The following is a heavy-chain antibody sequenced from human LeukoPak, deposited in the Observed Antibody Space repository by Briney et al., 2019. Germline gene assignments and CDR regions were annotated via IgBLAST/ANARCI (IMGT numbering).Heavy chain of an antibody. D-gene: IGHD6-13*01. V-gene: IGHV3-7*01. J-gene: IGHJ6*02. CDR1: GFTFSDYW. Sequence: PGGSLRLSCEASGFTFSDYWMTWVRQAPGKGLEWVANIKQDRSLNFYLDSVKGRFTISRDNSKNTLYLQMNSLRAEDTAVYYCARAPSIVAAKSTSYYYYGMDVWGQGTTVAVSS. CDR3: ARAPSIVAAKSTSYYYYGMDV. CDR2: IKQDRSLN.